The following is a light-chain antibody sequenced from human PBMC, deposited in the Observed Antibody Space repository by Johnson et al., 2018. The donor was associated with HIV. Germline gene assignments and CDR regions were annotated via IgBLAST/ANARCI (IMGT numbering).Light chain of an antibody. CDR3: ATWDSSMTDGGV. CDR1: SSNIGNNY. V-gene: IGLV1-51*01. J-gene: IGLJ1*01. Sequence: QSVLTQPPSVSAAPGQKVTISCSGSSSNIGNNYVSWYQQLPGTAPKLLIYDNNKRPSGIPDRFSGSKSGTSATLGITGLQTGDEAEYYCATWDSSMTDGGVFGTGTKVTVL. CDR2: DNN.